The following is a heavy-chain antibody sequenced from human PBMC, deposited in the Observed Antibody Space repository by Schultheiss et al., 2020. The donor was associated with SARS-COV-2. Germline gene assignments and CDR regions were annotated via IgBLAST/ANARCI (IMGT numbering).Heavy chain of an antibody. CDR3: ANDPSRVYDFWSGSDDAFDI. J-gene: IGHJ3*02. CDR2: ISGSGGST. V-gene: IGHV3-23*01. D-gene: IGHD3-3*01. CDR1: GFTFSNAW. Sequence: GGSLRLSCAASGFTFSNAWMSWVRQAPGKGLEWVSAISGSGGSTYYADSVKGRFTISRDTSNNTRYLQMNSLRAEDTAVYYCANDPSRVYDFWSGSDDAFDIWGQGTMVTVSS.